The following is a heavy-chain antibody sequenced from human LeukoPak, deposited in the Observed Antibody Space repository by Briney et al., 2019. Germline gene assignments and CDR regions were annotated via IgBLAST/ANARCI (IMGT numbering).Heavy chain of an antibody. CDR3: ARGAPRKFDP. CDR1: GYTINTYG. CDR2: ISPYSGKT. V-gene: IGHV1-18*01. J-gene: IGHJ5*02. Sequence: ASVKVSCKASGYTINTYGISWVRQAPGQGLKWMGWISPYSGKTNYAQKFQGRVTMTTDTSTSTAYMELRSLRSDDTAVFYCARGAPRKFDPWGQGTLVTVSS.